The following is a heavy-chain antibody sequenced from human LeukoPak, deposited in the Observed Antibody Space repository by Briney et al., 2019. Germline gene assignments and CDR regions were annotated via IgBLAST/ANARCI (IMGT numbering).Heavy chain of an antibody. CDR3: ARVLPHYDFGSTIDY. Sequence: GGALRLSCVASGFIFNNYAIHWVRQAPGKRLEWVAVISDDGVKKLYADSVRGRFILSIDNSKNTVDVQMNSLRPEDTVVYYCARVLPHYDFGSTIDYWGQGTLVTVSS. D-gene: IGHD3-3*01. J-gene: IGHJ4*02. CDR2: ISDDGVKK. CDR1: GFIFNNYA. V-gene: IGHV3-30-3*01.